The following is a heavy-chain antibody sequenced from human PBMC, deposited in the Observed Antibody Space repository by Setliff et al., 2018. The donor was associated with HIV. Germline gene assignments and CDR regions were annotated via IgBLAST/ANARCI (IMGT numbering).Heavy chain of an antibody. CDR2: IYTSGST. V-gene: IGHV4-4*09. D-gene: IGHD2-21*02. Sequence: SVTLSLTCTVSGGSISSYYWSWIRQPPGKGLEWIGSIYTSGSTNYNPSLKSRVTISVDTSKNQFSLKLNSVTAADTAVYYCTRSLVVTAHLDYWGQGTLVTVSS. J-gene: IGHJ4*02. CDR1: GGSISSYY. CDR3: TRSLVVTAHLDY.